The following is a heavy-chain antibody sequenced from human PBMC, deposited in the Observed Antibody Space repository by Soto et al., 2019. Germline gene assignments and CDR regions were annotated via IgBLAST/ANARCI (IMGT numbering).Heavy chain of an antibody. Sequence: GGSLRLSCAASGFTFSSYAMSWVRQAPGKGLEWVSAISGSGGSTYYADSVKGRFTISRNNSKNTLYLQMNSLRAEDTAVYYCAKLYDSSGYYDYWGQGTLVTVSS. CDR2: ISGSGGST. J-gene: IGHJ4*02. CDR3: AKLYDSSGYYDY. CDR1: GFTFSSYA. D-gene: IGHD3-22*01. V-gene: IGHV3-23*01.